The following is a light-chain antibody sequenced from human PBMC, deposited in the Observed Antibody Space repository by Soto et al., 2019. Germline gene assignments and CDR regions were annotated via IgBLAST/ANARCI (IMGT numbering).Light chain of an antibody. J-gene: IGLJ3*02. CDR2: STN. CDR3: VLYMGSGISV. Sequence: QAVVTQEPSFSVSPGGTVTLTCGLSSGSVSTNYYPSWYQQTPGQAPRTLIYSTNTRSSGVPDRFSGSILGNKAALTITGAQADDESDYYCVLYMGSGISVFGGGTKLTV. V-gene: IGLV8-61*01. CDR1: SGSVSTNYY.